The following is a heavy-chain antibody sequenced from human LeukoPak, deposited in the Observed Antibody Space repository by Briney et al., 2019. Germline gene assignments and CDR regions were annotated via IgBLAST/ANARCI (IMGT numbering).Heavy chain of an antibody. J-gene: IGHJ4*02. CDR2: IIPIFGTA. V-gene: IGHV1-69*13. CDR3: ASAHVSYSSGWYGVS. Sequence: SVKVSCKASGGTFNSYAITWVRQAPGQGLEWMGGIIPIFGTANYAQKFQGRVTITADESTSTAYMELSSLRSEDTAVYYCASAHVSYSSGWYGVSWGQGTLVTVSS. CDR1: GGTFNSYA. D-gene: IGHD6-19*01.